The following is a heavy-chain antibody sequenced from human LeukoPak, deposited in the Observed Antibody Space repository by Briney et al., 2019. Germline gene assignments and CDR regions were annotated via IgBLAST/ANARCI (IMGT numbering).Heavy chain of an antibody. CDR1: GFTVSNNY. D-gene: IGHD6-19*01. V-gene: IGHV3-53*01. J-gene: IGHJ4*02. CDR2: LYSAGGT. CDR3: ARAGGLPIAVAPIDC. Sequence: GGSLRLSCAASGFTVSNNYMTWVRQAPGKGLEWVSPLYSAGGTFYADSVKGRFTISRDNSKNTLDLHMSSLRAEDTAVYYCARAGGLPIAVAPIDCWGQGTLVTVSS.